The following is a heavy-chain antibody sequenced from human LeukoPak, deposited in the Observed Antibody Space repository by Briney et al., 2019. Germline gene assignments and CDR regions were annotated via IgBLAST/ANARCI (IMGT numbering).Heavy chain of an antibody. CDR1: GYTLTELS. CDR3: AADVTTSYSSTWYARN. Sequence: ASVKVSCKVSGYTLTELSMHWVRQAPGKGREWMGGFDPEDGKTMYAQKFQGRGTMTRDTSTDTAYMDLSGLRPEDTAVYYCAADVTTSYSSTWYARNWGQGPLVTVSS. J-gene: IGHJ4*02. CDR2: FDPEDGKT. D-gene: IGHD6-13*01. V-gene: IGHV1-24*01.